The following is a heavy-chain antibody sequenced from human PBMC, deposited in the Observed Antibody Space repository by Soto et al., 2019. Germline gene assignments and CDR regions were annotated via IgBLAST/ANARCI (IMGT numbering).Heavy chain of an antibody. D-gene: IGHD3-22*01. J-gene: IGHJ4*02. Sequence: GSLRLSCAASGFTFSSYGMHWVRQAPGKGLEWVAVIWYDGSNKYYADSVKGRFTISRDNSKNTLYLQMNSLRAEDTAVYYCARDLSYYYDSSGYYPLGYWGQGTLVTVSS. CDR3: ARDLSYYYDSSGYYPLGY. CDR1: GFTFSSYG. CDR2: IWYDGSNK. V-gene: IGHV3-33*01.